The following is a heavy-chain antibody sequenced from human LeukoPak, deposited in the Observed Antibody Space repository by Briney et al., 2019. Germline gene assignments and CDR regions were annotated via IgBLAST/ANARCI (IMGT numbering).Heavy chain of an antibody. CDR1: GGSFSGYY. Sequence: SETLSLTCAVYGGSFSGYYWSWIRQPPGKGLEWIGEINHSGSTNYNLSLKSRVTISVDTSKNLFSLNLSSVTAADTAVYYCARRRYDASGFYPSRGRYFDYWGQGTLVTVSS. J-gene: IGHJ4*02. V-gene: IGHV4-34*01. CDR2: INHSGST. CDR3: ARRRYDASGFYPSRGRYFDY. D-gene: IGHD3-22*01.